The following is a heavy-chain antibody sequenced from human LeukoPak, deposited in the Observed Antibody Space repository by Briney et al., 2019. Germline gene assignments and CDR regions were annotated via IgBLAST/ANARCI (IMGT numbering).Heavy chain of an antibody. CDR1: GYTFTSYG. CDR2: ISAYNGNT. Sequence: AASVKVSCKASGYTFTSYGISWVRQAPGQGLEWMGWISAYNGNTNYAQKLQGRVTMTTDTSTSTAYMELRSLRSDDTAVYYCGRVPLLGGSPPDHYDSWGQGTLVTVSS. CDR3: GRVPLLGGSPPDHYDS. V-gene: IGHV1-18*01. D-gene: IGHD3-16*01. J-gene: IGHJ4*02.